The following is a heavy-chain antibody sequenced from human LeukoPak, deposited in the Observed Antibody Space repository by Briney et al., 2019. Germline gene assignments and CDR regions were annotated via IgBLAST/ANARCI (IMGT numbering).Heavy chain of an antibody. V-gene: IGHV4-61*02. Sequence: SETLSLTCTVPGGSISSGSYYWSWIRQPAGKGLEWIGRIYTSGSTNYNPSLKSRVTISVDTSKNQFSLKLSSVTAAGTAVYYCARAMDTAMVTFDYWGQGTLVTVSS. CDR3: ARAMDTAMVTFDY. D-gene: IGHD5-18*01. J-gene: IGHJ4*02. CDR1: GGSISSGSYY. CDR2: IYTSGST.